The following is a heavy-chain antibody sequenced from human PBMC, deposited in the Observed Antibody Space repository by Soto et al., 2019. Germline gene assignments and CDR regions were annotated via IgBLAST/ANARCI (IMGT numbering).Heavy chain of an antibody. CDR3: AKDGGCSGGSCYGY. CDR1: GFTFDDYA. D-gene: IGHD2-15*01. J-gene: IGHJ4*02. Sequence: GGSLRLSCAASGFTFDDYAMHWVRQAPGKGLEWVSGISWNSGSIGYADSVKGRFTISRDNAKHSLYLQMNSLRAEDTALYYCAKDGGCSGGSCYGYWGQGTLVTVS. V-gene: IGHV3-9*01. CDR2: ISWNSGSI.